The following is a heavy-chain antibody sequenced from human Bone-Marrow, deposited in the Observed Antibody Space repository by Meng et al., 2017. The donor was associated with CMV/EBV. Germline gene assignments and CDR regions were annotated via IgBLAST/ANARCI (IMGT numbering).Heavy chain of an antibody. CDR3: TRGKVLTRSYGGNPRDHYGMDV. CDR2: IRSKAYGGTT. V-gene: IGHV3-49*04. Sequence: GESLKISCTASGFTFGDSVMSWVCQAPGKGLEWVGCIRSKAYGGTTEYAASVKGRFTISRDDSKSIAYLQMNSLKTEDTAVYYCTRGKVLTRSYGGNPRDHYGMDVWGQGTTVTGSS. D-gene: IGHD4-23*01. CDR1: GFTFGDSV. J-gene: IGHJ6*02.